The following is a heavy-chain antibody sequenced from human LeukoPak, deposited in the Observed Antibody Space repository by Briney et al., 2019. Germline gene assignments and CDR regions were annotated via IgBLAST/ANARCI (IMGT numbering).Heavy chain of an antibody. J-gene: IGHJ4*02. CDR2: INHSGST. CDR3: ARSTGYD. V-gene: IGHV4-34*01. D-gene: IGHD3-16*01. CDR1: GGSFSGYY. Sequence: KTSETLSLTCAVYGGSFSGYYWSWIRQPPGKGLEWIGEINHSGSTNYNPSLKSRVTMSVDTSKNQFSLKLSSVTAADTAVYYCARSTGYDWGQGTLVTVSS.